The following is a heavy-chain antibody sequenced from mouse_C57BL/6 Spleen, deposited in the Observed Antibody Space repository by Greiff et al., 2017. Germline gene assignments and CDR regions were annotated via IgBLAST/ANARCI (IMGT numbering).Heavy chain of an antibody. CDR1: GYSFTGYY. CDR2: INPSTGGT. V-gene: IGHV1-42*01. Sequence: EVKLQESGPELVKPGASVKISCKASGYSFTGYYMNWVKQSPEKSLEWIGEINPSTGGTTYNQKFKAKATLTVDKSSSTAYMQLKSLTSEDSAVYYCARGGSRWLSYWGQGTLVTVSA. CDR3: ARGGSRWLSY. J-gene: IGHJ3*01.